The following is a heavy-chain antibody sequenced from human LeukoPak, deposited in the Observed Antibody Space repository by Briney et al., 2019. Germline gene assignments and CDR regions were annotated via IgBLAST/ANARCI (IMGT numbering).Heavy chain of an antibody. CDR1: GGSISSSSYY. J-gene: IGHJ4*02. D-gene: IGHD3-10*01. V-gene: IGHV4-61*01. CDR3: AREGLATMIRGVIPY. CDR2: IYYSGNT. Sequence: SETLSLTCTVSGGSISSSSYYWSWIRQPPGKGLEWIGYIYYSGNTNYNPSLKSRVTISVDTSKNQFSLKLSSVTAADTAVYYCAREGLATMIRGVIPYWGQGTLVTVSS.